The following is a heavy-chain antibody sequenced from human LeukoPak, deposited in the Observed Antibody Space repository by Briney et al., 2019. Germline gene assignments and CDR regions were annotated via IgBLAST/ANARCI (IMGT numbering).Heavy chain of an antibody. CDR2: ISGSGTTI. Sequence: GGSLRLSCAASGFTFSSYEMNWVRQAPGKGLEWISCISGSGTTISYANSVKGRFTISRDNAMNSVYLQMTGLRVEDTAIYFCARINYFDSTGYGGEMDYWGRGNLVTVSS. CDR3: ARINYFDSTGYGGEMDY. D-gene: IGHD3-22*01. V-gene: IGHV3-48*03. J-gene: IGHJ4*02. CDR1: GFTFSSYE.